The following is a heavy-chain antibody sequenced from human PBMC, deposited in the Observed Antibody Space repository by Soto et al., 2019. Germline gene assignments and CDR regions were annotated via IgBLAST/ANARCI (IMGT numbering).Heavy chain of an antibody. CDR2: IIPIFGTA. D-gene: IGHD1-26*01. CDR3: ARDTSELNRDYYFDY. V-gene: IGHV1-69*13. Sequence: GASVKVSCKASGGTFSSYAISWVRQAPGQGLEWMGGIIPIFGTANYAQKFQGRVTITADESTSTAYVELSSLRSEDTAVYYCARDTSELNRDYYFDYWGQGTLVTVSS. CDR1: GGTFSSYA. J-gene: IGHJ4*02.